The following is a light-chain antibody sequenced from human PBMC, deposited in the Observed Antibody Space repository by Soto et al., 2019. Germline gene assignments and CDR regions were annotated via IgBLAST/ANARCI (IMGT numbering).Light chain of an antibody. CDR2: EVN. Sequence: SALTQPASVSGSPGQSITISCGGTSSDVGAYIYVSWYQQFPGKAPKLIIYEVNNRPSGVSDRFSGSKSDTTAYLTISGLQAEDEADYYCSSYTSSSTLDVFGTGTKVTV. CDR1: SSDVGAYIY. CDR3: SSYTSSSTLDV. J-gene: IGLJ1*01. V-gene: IGLV2-14*03.